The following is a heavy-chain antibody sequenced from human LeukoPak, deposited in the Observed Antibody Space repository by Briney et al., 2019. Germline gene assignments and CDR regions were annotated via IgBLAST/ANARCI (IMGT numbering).Heavy chain of an antibody. CDR2: IYYSGRT. CDR1: GGSISGFH. J-gene: IGHJ3*02. Sequence: SETLSLTCTVSGGSISGFHWNWIRQPPGKGLEWIGYIYYSGRTDSNPSLKSRVTVSVDTSKNQFNLRLTSVTAADTAMYYCARRNDFDIWGPGTMVTVSS. CDR3: ARRNDFDI. V-gene: IGHV4-59*08.